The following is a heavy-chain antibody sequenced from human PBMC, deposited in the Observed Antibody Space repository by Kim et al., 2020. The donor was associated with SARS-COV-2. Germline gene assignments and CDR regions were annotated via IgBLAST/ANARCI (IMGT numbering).Heavy chain of an antibody. CDR2: IIPIFGTA. D-gene: IGHD6-6*01. V-gene: IGHV1-69*13. CDR1: GGTFSSYA. CDR3: ARTSSSSGRGSVRIPTYDY. Sequence: SVKVSCKASGGTFSSYAISWVRQAPGQGLEWMGGIIPIFGTANYAQKFQGRVTITADESTSTAYMELSSLRSEDTAVYYCARTSSSSGRGSVRIPTYDYWGQGTLVTVSS. J-gene: IGHJ4*02.